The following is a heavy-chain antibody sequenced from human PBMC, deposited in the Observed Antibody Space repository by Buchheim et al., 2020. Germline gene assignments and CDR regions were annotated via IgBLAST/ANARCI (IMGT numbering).Heavy chain of an antibody. D-gene: IGHD4-11*01. CDR1: GGSFSSYY. CDR2: INHSGST. CDR3: ARHEYRRSHPIDY. J-gene: IGHJ4*02. V-gene: IGHV4-34*01. Sequence: QVQLQQWGAGLLKPSETLSLTCAVYGGSFSSYYWSWIRQPPGKGLEWIGEINHSGSTNYNPSLKSRVTISVDTSKNQFSLKLSSVTAADTAVYYCARHEYRRSHPIDYWGQGTL.